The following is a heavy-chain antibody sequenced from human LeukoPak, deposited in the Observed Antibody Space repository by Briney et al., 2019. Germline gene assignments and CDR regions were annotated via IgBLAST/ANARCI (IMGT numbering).Heavy chain of an antibody. D-gene: IGHD3-10*01. CDR3: ATEPGIGYAFGI. V-gene: IGHV3-7*01. CDR2: INPDGSEK. J-gene: IGHJ3*02. Sequence: GGSLRLSCVASGITFRNYWMSWGRQAPGKGLEWVANINPDGSEKNYAHSVEGRFTISRDNAKNSVSLQMNSLTAQDTAVYYCATEPGIGYAFGIWGQGTMVTVSS. CDR1: GITFRNYW.